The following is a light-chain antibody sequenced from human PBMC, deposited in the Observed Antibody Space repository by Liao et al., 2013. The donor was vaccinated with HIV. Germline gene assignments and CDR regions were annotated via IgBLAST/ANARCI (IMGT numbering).Light chain of an antibody. Sequence: SYVLTQPPSVSVAPGETATVTCGAKNIGSKNVHWYQQKPGQAPVLVIYQDRKRPSGIPERFAGSNSGNTATLTISGTQTMDEADYYCQAWDIGTGVFGTGTKVTV. J-gene: IGLJ1*01. CDR1: NIGSKN. V-gene: IGLV3-21*01. CDR3: QAWDIGTGV. CDR2: QDR.